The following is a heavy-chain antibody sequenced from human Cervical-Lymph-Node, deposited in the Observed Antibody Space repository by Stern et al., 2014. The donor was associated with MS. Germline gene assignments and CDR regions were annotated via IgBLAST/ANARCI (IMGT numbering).Heavy chain of an antibody. J-gene: IGHJ4*02. D-gene: IGHD4-23*01. CDR3: ARGYGGNPIDY. Sequence: VQLVESGPGLVQPSETLSLTCTVSGGSISSYYWSWIRQPPGKGLEWIGYIYYSGSTNYNPSLKSRVTISVDTSKNQFSLKLSSVTAADTAVYYCARGYGGNPIDYWGQGTLVTVSS. CDR2: IYYSGST. CDR1: GGSISSYY. V-gene: IGHV4-59*01.